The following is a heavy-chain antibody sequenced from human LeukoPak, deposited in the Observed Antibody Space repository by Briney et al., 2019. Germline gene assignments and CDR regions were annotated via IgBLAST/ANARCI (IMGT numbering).Heavy chain of an antibody. CDR2: INPNSGGT. CDR1: GYTFTGYY. Sequence: ASVKVSCKASGYTFTGYYMHWVRQAPGQGLEWMGWINPNSGGTNYAQKFQGRVTMTRDTSISTAYMELSRLRSDDTAVYYCARSITMVRGVISHDAFDIWGQGTMVTVSS. CDR3: ARSITMVRGVISHDAFDI. V-gene: IGHV1-2*02. J-gene: IGHJ3*02. D-gene: IGHD3-10*01.